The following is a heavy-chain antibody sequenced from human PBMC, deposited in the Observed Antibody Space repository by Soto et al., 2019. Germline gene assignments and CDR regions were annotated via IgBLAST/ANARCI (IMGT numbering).Heavy chain of an antibody. CDR3: ARGGYDISVQTFIGWGPDC. J-gene: IGHJ4*02. D-gene: IGHD3-22*01. CDR1: GVSITSGSYY. CDR2: RYYSGNT. Sequence: HVQLQESGPGPVTPSQTLSLSCTVSGVSITSGSYYWTWVRQSPGKGLEWIGYRYYSGNTYYNPSLNGRATISVDTSMKQLALILTSVTAADTAVYYCARGGYDISVQTFIGWGPDCWCQGTLVTVSS. V-gene: IGHV4-30-4*01.